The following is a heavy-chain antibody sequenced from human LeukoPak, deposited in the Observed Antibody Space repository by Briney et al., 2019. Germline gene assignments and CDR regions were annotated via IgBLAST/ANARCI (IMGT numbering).Heavy chain of an antibody. V-gene: IGHV1-69*05. CDR3: ARDGQWEPYYFDY. CDR2: IIPIFGTA. CDR1: GGTFSSYA. Sequence: SVKVSCKASGGTFSSYAISWVRQAPGQGLEWMGGIIPIFGTANYAQKFQGRVTMTTDTSTSTAYMELRSLRSDDTAVYYCARDGQWEPYYFDYWGQGILVTVSS. J-gene: IGHJ4*02. D-gene: IGHD1-26*01.